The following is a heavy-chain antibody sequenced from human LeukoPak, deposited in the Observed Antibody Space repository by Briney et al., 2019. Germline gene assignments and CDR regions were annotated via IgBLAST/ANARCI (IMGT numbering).Heavy chain of an antibody. V-gene: IGHV3-48*02. Sequence: GGSLRLSCAASGFTFSSYGMSWVRQAPGKGLEWVSYISRSSSAIYSADSLKGRFTISRDNAKNSLYLQMNSLRDEDTAVYYCARAYYYNYYGLDVWGQGTTVTVSS. CDR1: GFTFSSYG. CDR2: ISRSSSAI. J-gene: IGHJ6*02. CDR3: ARAYYYNYYGLDV.